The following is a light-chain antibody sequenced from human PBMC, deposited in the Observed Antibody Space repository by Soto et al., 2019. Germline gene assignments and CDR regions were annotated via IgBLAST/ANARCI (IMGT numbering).Light chain of an antibody. CDR3: QQYGSSPRS. CDR1: QSVSSSY. V-gene: IGKV3-20*01. Sequence: EIVLTQSPGTLSLSPGERATLSCRASQSVSSSYLAWYQQNPGQAPRLLIYGASSRATGNPNRFRGSGSGTDFTLTISRLEPEDSAVSYCQQYGSSPRSFGHRTKVVIK. J-gene: IGKJ1*01. CDR2: GAS.